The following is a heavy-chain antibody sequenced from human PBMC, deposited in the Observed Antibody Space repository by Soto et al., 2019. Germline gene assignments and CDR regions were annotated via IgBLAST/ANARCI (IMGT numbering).Heavy chain of an antibody. CDR2: FIPIFGTE. D-gene: IGHD6-13*01. CDR1: GGTFSSYA. V-gene: IGHV1-69*01. Sequence: QVQLVQSGAEVKKPGSSVWVSCKASGGTFSSYASSWLRQAPGKGLEWMGGFIPIFGTENYAQKFQGRVTITADESTSTAYMELSSLRSEDTAVYYCARDRIAGSKYYYGMDIW. CDR3: ARDRIAGSKYYYGMDI. J-gene: IGHJ6*01.